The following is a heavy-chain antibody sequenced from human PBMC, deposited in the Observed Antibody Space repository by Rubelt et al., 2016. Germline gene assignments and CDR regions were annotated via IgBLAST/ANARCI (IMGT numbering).Heavy chain of an antibody. CDR2: INSDGSGT. CDR1: GFTFSSYW. CDR3: ARGGYCSEGTCYNWFDP. V-gene: IGHV3-74*02. Sequence: EVQLVESGGGLVQPGGSLRLSCAASGFTFSSYWMHWVRQVPGKGLVWVSRINSDGSGTIYADSVKGRFTISRDNAKNTLYRQYNSLRAEDTAVYYCARGGYCSEGTCYNWFDPWGQGTLVTVSS. J-gene: IGHJ5*02. D-gene: IGHD2-15*01.